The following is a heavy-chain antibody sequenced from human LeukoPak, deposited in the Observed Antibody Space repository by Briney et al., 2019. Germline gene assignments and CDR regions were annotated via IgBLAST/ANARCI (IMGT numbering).Heavy chain of an antibody. Sequence: PSETPSLTCTVSGGSISSSSYYWGWIRQPPGKGLEWVGSIYYSGSTYYNPSLKSRVTISVDTSKNQFSLKLSSVTAADTAVYYCARVFWSGYYHNWFDPLRQGTLVTVSS. V-gene: IGHV4-39*01. CDR2: IYYSGST. CDR3: ARVFWSGYYHNWFDP. D-gene: IGHD3-3*01. J-gene: IGHJ5*02. CDR1: GGSISSSSYY.